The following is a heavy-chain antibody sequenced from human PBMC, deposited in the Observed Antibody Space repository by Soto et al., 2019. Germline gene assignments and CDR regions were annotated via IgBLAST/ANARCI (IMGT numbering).Heavy chain of an antibody. J-gene: IGHJ4*02. V-gene: IGHV2-5*02. CDR2: IYWDDDK. D-gene: IGHD4-17*01. CDR3: AHLTTGGFYFDY. Sequence: QITLKESGPPLVKPTQTLTLTCTFSGFSLRNTGVGVGWIRQPPRKALEWLALIYWDDDKRYSPSLKIRRTITKDTSKNQVVLTMTNMDPVDTATYYCAHLTTGGFYFDYWCQGTLVTVSS. CDR1: GFSLRNTGVG.